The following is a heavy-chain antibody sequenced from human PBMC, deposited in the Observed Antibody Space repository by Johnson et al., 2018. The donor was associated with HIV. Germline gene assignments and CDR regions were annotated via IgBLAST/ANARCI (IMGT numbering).Heavy chain of an antibody. CDR2: LSYDGSNK. V-gene: IGHV3-30*04. CDR3: AKDKDSSVGTDAFDI. J-gene: IGHJ3*02. D-gene: IGHD6-19*01. Sequence: QVQLVESGGGVVQPGRSLRLSCAASGFTFSSYAIHWVRQAPGKGLEWVAVLSYDGSNKYYADSVKGRFTISRDNSKNTLYLQVNSLRAEDTALYYCAKDKDSSVGTDAFDIWGQGTMVSVSS. CDR1: GFTFSSYA.